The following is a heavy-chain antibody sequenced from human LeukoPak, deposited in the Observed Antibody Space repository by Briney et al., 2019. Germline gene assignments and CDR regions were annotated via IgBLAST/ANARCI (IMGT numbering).Heavy chain of an antibody. CDR3: VKRDSSGSYPYYFDF. Sequence: GGSLRLSCAASGFTFSSYAMSWVRQVPGKGLEWVSAIGGSDGTTYYADSVKGRFTISRDNSKNTLCLQMNSLRAEDTAVYYCVKRDSSGSYPYYFDFWGQGTLVTVSS. CDR1: GFTFSSYA. V-gene: IGHV3-23*01. CDR2: IGGSDGTT. D-gene: IGHD3-22*01. J-gene: IGHJ4*02.